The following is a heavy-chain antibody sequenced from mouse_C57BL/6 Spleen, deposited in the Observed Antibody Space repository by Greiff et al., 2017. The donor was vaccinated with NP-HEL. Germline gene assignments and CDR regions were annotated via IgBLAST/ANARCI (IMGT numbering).Heavy chain of an antibody. Sequence: QVQLQQPGAELVKPGASVKLSCKASGYTFTSYWMQWVKQRPGQGLEWIGEIDPSDSYTNYNQKFKGKATLTVDTSSSTAYMQLSSLTSEDSAVYYCARGGPGSNYAWFAYWGQGTLVTVSA. CDR2: IDPSDSYT. CDR3: ARGGPGSNYAWFAY. D-gene: IGHD2-5*01. CDR1: GYTFTSYW. J-gene: IGHJ3*01. V-gene: IGHV1-50*01.